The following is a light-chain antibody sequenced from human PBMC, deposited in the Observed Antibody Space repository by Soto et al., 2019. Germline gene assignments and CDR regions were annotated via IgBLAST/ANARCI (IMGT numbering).Light chain of an antibody. V-gene: IGKV1-12*01. J-gene: IGKJ3*01. CDR3: LQVNDMPLT. Sequence: IQMTQSPSSVSASIGETVTLTCWASHDVRTWLAWYQQIPGRAPKLLIHAASKLQSGVPSRFSGSGSRTDFTLTISNLQPDDLGTYYCLQVNDMPLTFGPGTRVDLK. CDR1: HDVRTW. CDR2: AAS.